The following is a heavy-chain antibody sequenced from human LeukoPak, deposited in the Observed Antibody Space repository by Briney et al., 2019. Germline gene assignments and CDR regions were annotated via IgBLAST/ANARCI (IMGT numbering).Heavy chain of an antibody. V-gene: IGHV4-59*01. CDR3: ARVGGIYDYVWGSYRHDAFDI. J-gene: IGHJ3*02. Sequence: PSETLSLTCTVSGGSISSYYWSWIRQPPGKGLEWMGYIYYSGSTNHNPSLKSRVTISVDTSKNQFSLKLSSVTAADMAVYYCARVGGIYDYVWGSYRHDAFDIWGQGTMVTVSS. CDR2: IYYSGST. D-gene: IGHD3-16*02. CDR1: GGSISSYY.